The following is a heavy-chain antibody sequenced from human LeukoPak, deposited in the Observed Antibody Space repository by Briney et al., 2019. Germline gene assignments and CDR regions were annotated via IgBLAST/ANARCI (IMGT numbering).Heavy chain of an antibody. V-gene: IGHV4-59*01. CDR1: GGFISSYS. CDR3: ASSQRWGYDSSGYSRRDAFDI. D-gene: IGHD3-22*01. Sequence: SETLSLTCTVSGGFISSYSRSWIRQPPGKGLEWIGYIYYSGSTNYNPSFKSRVTISVDTSKNQFSLKLSSVTAADTAVYYCASSQRWGYDSSGYSRRDAFDIWGQGTMVTVSS. J-gene: IGHJ3*02. CDR2: IYYSGST.